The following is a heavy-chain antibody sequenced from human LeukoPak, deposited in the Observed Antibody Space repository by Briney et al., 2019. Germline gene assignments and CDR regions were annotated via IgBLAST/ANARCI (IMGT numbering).Heavy chain of an antibody. J-gene: IGHJ5*01. Sequence: ASVKVSCKASGGTFSSYAISWVRQAPGQGLEWMGGIIPIFGTANYAQKFQGRVTITADKSTSTAYMELSSLRSEDAAVYYCARVAICGGDCYFVTDWFDSWGQGTLVTVSS. CDR3: ARVAICGGDCYFVTDWFDS. D-gene: IGHD2-21*02. CDR2: IIPIFGTA. CDR1: GGTFSSYA. V-gene: IGHV1-69*06.